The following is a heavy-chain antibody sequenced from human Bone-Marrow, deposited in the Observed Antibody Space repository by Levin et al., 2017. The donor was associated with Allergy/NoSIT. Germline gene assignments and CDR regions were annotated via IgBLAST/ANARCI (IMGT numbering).Heavy chain of an antibody. CDR1: GFTFSSYA. Sequence: HTGGSLRLSCAASGFTFSSYAVSWVRQAPGKGLEWVSVIGGTGETTYYADSVKGRFTISRDNSKNTVYLQMNSLRAEDTAVYYCAKRTTYSSGWASCDFWGQGTLVTVSS. J-gene: IGHJ4*02. V-gene: IGHV3-23*01. CDR3: AKRTTYSSGWASCDF. CDR2: IGGTGETT. D-gene: IGHD6-19*01.